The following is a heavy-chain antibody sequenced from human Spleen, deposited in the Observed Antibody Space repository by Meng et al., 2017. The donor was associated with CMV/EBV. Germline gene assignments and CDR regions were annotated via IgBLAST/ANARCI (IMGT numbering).Heavy chain of an antibody. CDR1: GFTFSTYW. CDR3: VRQQGF. D-gene: IGHD1/OR15-1a*01. V-gene: IGHV3-7*01. Sequence: GESLRLSCAASGFTFSTYWMNWVRQAPGKGLEWVANIKHDGSQKFYVDSVKGRFTISRDNAKNSLYLQMNTLRAEDTAVYYCVRQQGFWGQGTLVTVSS. CDR2: IKHDGSQK. J-gene: IGHJ4*02.